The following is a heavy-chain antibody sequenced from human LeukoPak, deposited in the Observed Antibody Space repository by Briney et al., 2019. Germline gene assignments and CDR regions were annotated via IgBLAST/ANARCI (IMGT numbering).Heavy chain of an antibody. CDR2: INHSGST. D-gene: IGHD6-19*01. CDR3: ARRTSGWMNWFDP. V-gene: IGHV4-34*01. J-gene: IGHJ5*02. CDR1: GGSFSGYY. Sequence: PSETLSLTCAVYGGSFSGYYWSWIRQPPGKGLEWIGEINHSGSTNCNPSLKSRVTISVDTSKNQFSLKLSSVTAADTAVYYCARRTSGWMNWFDPWGQGTLVTVSS.